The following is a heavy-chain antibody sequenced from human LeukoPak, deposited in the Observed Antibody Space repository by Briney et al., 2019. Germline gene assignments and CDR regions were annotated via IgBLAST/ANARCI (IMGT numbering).Heavy chain of an antibody. CDR2: INPNSGGT. CDR1: GYTFTGYY. D-gene: IGHD4-17*01. V-gene: IGHV1-2*02. Sequence: ASVKVSCKASGYTFTGYYMHWVRQAPGQGLEWMGWINPNSGGTNYAQKFQGRVTMTRDTSISTAYMELSRLRSDDTAVYYCARGVGGDYGVLWFDPWGQGTLVTVSS. J-gene: IGHJ5*02. CDR3: ARGVGGDYGVLWFDP.